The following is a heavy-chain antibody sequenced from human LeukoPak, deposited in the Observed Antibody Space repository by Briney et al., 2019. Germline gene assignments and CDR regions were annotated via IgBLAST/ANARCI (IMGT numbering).Heavy chain of an antibody. V-gene: IGHV3-66*01. CDR3: AKSSGWFVYFDY. CDR1: GFTVSSSY. J-gene: IGHJ4*02. D-gene: IGHD6-19*01. CDR2: IYSGGST. Sequence: PGGSLRLSCAASGFTVSSSYMSWVRQAPGKGLEWVSVIYSGGSTYYADSVKGRFTISRDNSKNTLYLQMNSLRAEDTAVYYCAKSSGWFVYFDYWGQGTLVTVSS.